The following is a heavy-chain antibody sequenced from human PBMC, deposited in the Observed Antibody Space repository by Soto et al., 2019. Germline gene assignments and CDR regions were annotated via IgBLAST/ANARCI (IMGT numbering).Heavy chain of an antibody. CDR2: IYYSGST. D-gene: IGHD3-10*01. Sequence: PSETLSLTCTVSGGSISSYYWSWIRQPPGKGLEWIGYIYYSGSTNYNPSLKSRVTISVDTSKNQFSLKLSSVTAADTAVYYCARHHLGFGLYYFDYWGQGTLVTVAS. CDR3: ARHHLGFGLYYFDY. CDR1: GGSISSYY. J-gene: IGHJ4*02. V-gene: IGHV4-59*01.